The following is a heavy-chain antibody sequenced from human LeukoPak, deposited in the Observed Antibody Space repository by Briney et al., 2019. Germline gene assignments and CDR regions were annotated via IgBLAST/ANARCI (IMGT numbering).Heavy chain of an antibody. CDR3: AREEGAPADAFDI. V-gene: IGHV4-39*07. CDR2: IYYSGST. CDR1: GGSISSSSYY. D-gene: IGHD1-26*01. Sequence: SETLSLTCTVSGGSISSSSYYWGWIRQPPGKGLEWIGSIYYSGSTYYNPSLKSRVTISVDTSKNQFSLKLSSVTAADTAVYYCAREEGAPADAFDIWGQGTMVTVSS. J-gene: IGHJ3*02.